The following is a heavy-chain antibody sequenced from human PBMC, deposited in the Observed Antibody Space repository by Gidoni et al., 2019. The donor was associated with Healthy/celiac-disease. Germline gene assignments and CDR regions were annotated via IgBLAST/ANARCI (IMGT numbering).Heavy chain of an antibody. V-gene: IGHV2-5*01. CDR3: AHRKLVEMATTPAAFDI. CDR2: IYWNDDK. D-gene: IGHD5-12*01. Sequence: QITLKESGPTLVKPTQTLTLTCTFSGFSLSTSGVGVGWIRQPPGKALEWLALIYWNDDKRYSPSLKSRLTITKDTSKNQVVLTMTNMDPVDTATYYCAHRKLVEMATTPAAFDIWGQGTMVTVSS. J-gene: IGHJ3*02. CDR1: GFSLSTSGVG.